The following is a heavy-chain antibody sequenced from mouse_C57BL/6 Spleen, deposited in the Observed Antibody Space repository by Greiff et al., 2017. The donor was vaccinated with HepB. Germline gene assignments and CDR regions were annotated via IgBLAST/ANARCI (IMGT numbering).Heavy chain of an antibody. V-gene: IGHV5-9*01. CDR1: GFTFSSYT. D-gene: IGHD2-12*01. J-gene: IGHJ2*01. CDR2: ISGGGGNT. Sequence: EVQLVESGGGLVKPGGSLKLSCAASGFTFSSYTMSWVRQTPEKRLAWVATISGGGGNTYYPDSVKGRFTISRDNAKNTLYLQKSSLRSEDTALYYCARHIAKYYFDYWGQGTTLTVSS. CDR3: ARHIAKYYFDY.